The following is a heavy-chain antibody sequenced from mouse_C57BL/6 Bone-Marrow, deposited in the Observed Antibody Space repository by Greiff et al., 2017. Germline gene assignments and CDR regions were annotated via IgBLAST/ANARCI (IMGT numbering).Heavy chain of an antibody. CDR2: ISSGSSTI. Sequence: LVESGGGLVKPGGSLQLSCAASGFTFSDYGMHWVRPAPEKGLEWVAYISSGSSTIYYADTVKGRFTISRDNAKNTLFLQMTSLRSEDTAMYYCARGSIYYGKDYWGQGTTLTVSS. CDR3: ARGSIYYGKDY. CDR1: GFTFSDYG. J-gene: IGHJ2*01. D-gene: IGHD2-1*01. V-gene: IGHV5-17*01.